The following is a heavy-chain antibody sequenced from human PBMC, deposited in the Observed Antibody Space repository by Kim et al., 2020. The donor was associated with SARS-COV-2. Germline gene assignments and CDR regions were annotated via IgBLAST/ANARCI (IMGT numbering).Heavy chain of an antibody. Sequence: GGSLRLSCAASGFTFSSYSMNWVRQAPGKGLEWVSSISSSSSYIYYADSVKGRFTISRDNAKNSLYLQMNSLRAEDTAVYYCARGRDLMAAAGTGWFDPWGQGTLVTVSS. V-gene: IGHV3-21*01. J-gene: IGHJ5*02. D-gene: IGHD6-13*01. CDR2: ISSSSSYI. CDR3: ARGRDLMAAAGTGWFDP. CDR1: GFTFSSYS.